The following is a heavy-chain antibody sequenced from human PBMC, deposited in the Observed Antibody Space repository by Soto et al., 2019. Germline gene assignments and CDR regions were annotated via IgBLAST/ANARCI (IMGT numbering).Heavy chain of an antibody. CDR1: GGSISSYY. V-gene: IGHV4-59*01. Sequence: PSETLSLTCTVSGGSISSYYWSLIRQPPGKGLEWIGYIYYSGSTNYNPSLKSRVTISVDTSKNQFSLKLSSVTAADTAVYYCARDAPEGAFDIWGQGTMVTVSS. CDR2: IYYSGST. J-gene: IGHJ3*02. CDR3: ARDAPEGAFDI.